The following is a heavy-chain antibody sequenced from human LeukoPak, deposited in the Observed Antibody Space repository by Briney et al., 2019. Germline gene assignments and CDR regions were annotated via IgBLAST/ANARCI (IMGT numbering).Heavy chain of an antibody. CDR1: GFTFSSYG. D-gene: IGHD3-3*01. V-gene: IGHV3-30*02. CDR3: AKKDDFWSGPTAGAFDI. Sequence: GGSLRLSCAASGFTFSSYGMHWVRQAPGKGLEWVAFIRYDGSNKYYADSVKGRFTISRDNSKNTLYLQMNSLRAEDTAVYYCAKKDDFWSGPTAGAFDIWGQGTMVTVSS. J-gene: IGHJ3*02. CDR2: IRYDGSNK.